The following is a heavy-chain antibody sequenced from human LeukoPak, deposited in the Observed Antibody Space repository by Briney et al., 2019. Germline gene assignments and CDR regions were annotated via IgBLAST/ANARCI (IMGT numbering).Heavy chain of an antibody. V-gene: IGHV4-59*01. CDR3: ARRLAGAIGFDY. D-gene: IGHD3-16*02. CDR1: GGSISSYY. Sequence: SETLSLTCTVSGGSISSYYWSWIRQPPGKGLEWIGYVFYSGSTNYNPSLKSRVTVSVDTSKDQFSLQLSSVTAADTAVYYCARRLAGAIGFDYWGQGTLVTVSS. J-gene: IGHJ4*02. CDR2: VFYSGST.